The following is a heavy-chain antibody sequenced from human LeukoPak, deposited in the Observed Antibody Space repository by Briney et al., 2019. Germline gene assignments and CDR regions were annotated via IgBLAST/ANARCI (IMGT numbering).Heavy chain of an antibody. CDR1: GGSISSSSYY. D-gene: IGHD3-10*01. J-gene: IGHJ6*03. CDR3: ARGELGYYGSGSYSYYYYMDV. V-gene: IGHV4-39*07. CDR2: INHSGST. Sequence: SETLSLTCTVSGGSISSSSYYWGWIRQPPGKGLEWIGEINHSGSTNYNPSLKSRVTISVDTSKNQFSLKLSSVTAADTAVYYCARGELGYYGSGSYSYYYYMDVWGKGTTVTVSS.